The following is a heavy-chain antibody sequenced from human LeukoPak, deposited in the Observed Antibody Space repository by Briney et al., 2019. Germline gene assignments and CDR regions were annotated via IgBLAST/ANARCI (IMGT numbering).Heavy chain of an antibody. CDR2: INHSGST. Sequence: SETLSLTCAVYGGSFSGYYWSWIRQPPGKGLEWIGEINHSGSTNYNPSLKSRVTISVDTSKNQFSLKLSSVTAADTAVYYCAKDRGLWQLVCNYWGQGTLVTVSS. CDR1: GGSFSGYY. V-gene: IGHV4-34*01. D-gene: IGHD6-6*01. CDR3: AKDRGLWQLVCNY. J-gene: IGHJ4*02.